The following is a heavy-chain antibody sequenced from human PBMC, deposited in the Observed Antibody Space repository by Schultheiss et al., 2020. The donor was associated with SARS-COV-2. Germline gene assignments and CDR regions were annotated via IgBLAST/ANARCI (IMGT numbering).Heavy chain of an antibody. CDR1: GGSVTSHSYY. CDR2: ISYSGST. D-gene: IGHD2-21*02. V-gene: IGHV4-39*01. J-gene: IGHJ6*02. CDR3: ARGDGRSYGMDV. Sequence: SETLSLTCTVSGGSVTSHSYYWGWIRQPPGKGLEWIGSISYSGSTFYNPSLKTRLTISADTSKNQFSLKLSSVTAADTAVYYCARGDGRSYGMDVWGQGTTVSVSS.